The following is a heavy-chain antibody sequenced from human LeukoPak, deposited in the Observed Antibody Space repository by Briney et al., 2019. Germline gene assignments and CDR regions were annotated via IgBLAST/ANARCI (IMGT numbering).Heavy chain of an antibody. CDR2: ISSSSSYI. CDR3: ATVIAAADTQGFDY. D-gene: IGHD6-13*01. J-gene: IGHJ4*02. CDR1: GFTFSSYS. Sequence: GGSLRLSCAASGFTFSSYSMNWVRQAPGKGLEWVSSISSSSSYIYYADSVKGRFTISRDNAKNSLYLQMNSLRAEDTAVYYCATVIAAADTQGFDYWGQGTLVTVSS. V-gene: IGHV3-21*01.